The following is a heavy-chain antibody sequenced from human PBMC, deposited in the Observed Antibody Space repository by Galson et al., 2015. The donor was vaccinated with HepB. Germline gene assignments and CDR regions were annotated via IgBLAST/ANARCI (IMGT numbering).Heavy chain of an antibody. CDR3: AKAWGFLEWLPYY. V-gene: IGHV3-23*01. D-gene: IGHD3-3*01. Sequence: SLRLSCAASGFTFSSYAMSWVRQAPGKGLEWVSAISGSGGRTYYADSVKGRFTISRDNPKNTLYLQMNSLRAEDTAVYYCAKAWGFLEWLPYYWGQGTLVTVSS. CDR1: GFTFSSYA. J-gene: IGHJ4*02. CDR2: ISGSGGRT.